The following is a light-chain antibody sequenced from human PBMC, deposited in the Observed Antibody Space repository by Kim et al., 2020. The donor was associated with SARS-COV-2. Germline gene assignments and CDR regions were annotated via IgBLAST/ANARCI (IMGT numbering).Light chain of an antibody. CDR3: QVWDSSGDGV. J-gene: IGLJ1*01. CDR2: YDN. V-gene: IGLV3-21*04. CDR1: TVGSKG. Sequence: APRKAGRITCGGNTVGSKGVHWYQQKPGQAPVLVIYYDNDRPSGIPERFAGTNAENTATLIISRVEAGDEADYYWQVWDSSGDGVFGTGTKVTVL.